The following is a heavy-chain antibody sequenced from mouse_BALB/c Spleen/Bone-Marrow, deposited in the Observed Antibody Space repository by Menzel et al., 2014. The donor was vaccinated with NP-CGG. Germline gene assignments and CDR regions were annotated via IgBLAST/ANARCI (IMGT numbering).Heavy chain of an antibody. V-gene: IGHV1-54*03. CDR3: ARNANWLFAY. CDR1: GYAFTNYL. D-gene: IGHD4-1*01. J-gene: IGHJ3*01. Sequence: VQLQQSGTELVRPGTSVKVSCKASGYAFTNYLIEWVKQRPGQGLEWIGVINPGSGDTSYNEKFWGKATLTADKSSSTAYMQLSSLTSDDSAVYFCARNANWLFAYWGQGTLVTVSA. CDR2: INPGSGDT.